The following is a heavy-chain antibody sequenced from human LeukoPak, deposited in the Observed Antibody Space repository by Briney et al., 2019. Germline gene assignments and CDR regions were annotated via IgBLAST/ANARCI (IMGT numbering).Heavy chain of an antibody. V-gene: IGHV1-69*04. CDR1: GGTFSSYA. CDR2: IIPILGIA. D-gene: IGHD1-26*01. Sequence: SVKVSCKASGGTFSSYAISWVRQAPGQGLEWMGRIIPILGIANYAQKFQGRVTITADKSASTAYMELSSLRSEDTAVYYCARDGGYSSAILSDYWGQGTLVTVSS. CDR3: ARDGGYSSAILSDY. J-gene: IGHJ4*02.